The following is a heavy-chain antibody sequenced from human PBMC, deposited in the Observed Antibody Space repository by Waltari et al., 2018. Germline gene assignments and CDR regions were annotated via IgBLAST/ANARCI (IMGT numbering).Heavy chain of an antibody. J-gene: IGHJ3*01. V-gene: IGHV4-38-2*01. CDR1: GYSISSGWY. Sequence: QVQLQESGPRLVKPSETLSLSCAVSGYSISSGWYWVWMRHLPGKGLEWIGSLYGTATTSYSPLLQSRVTISSDTSTNNFYLNLTSVTAADTATYYCTRRMMTAIAGGGASDVWGQGTLVTVSS. CDR2: LYGTATT. D-gene: IGHD2-21*01. CDR3: TRRMMTAIAGGGASDV.